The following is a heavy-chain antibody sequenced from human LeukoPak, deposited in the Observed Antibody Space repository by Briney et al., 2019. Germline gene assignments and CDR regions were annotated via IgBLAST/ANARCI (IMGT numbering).Heavy chain of an antibody. CDR3: ASTRLYYYDSSGYGDAFDI. CDR2: IYYNGST. CDR1: GGSISSYY. J-gene: IGHJ3*02. D-gene: IGHD3-22*01. Sequence: PSETLSLTCTVSGGSISSYYWSWIRQPPGKGLEWIGYIYYNGSTNYNPSLKSRVTISVDTSKNQFSLKLSSVTAADTAVYYCASTRLYYYDSSGYGDAFDIWGQGTMVTVSS. V-gene: IGHV4-59*08.